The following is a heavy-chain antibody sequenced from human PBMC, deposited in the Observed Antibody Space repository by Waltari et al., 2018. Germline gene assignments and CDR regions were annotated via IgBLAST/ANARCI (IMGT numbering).Heavy chain of an antibody. V-gene: IGHV3-49*04. CDR1: GFTFGDYA. J-gene: IGHJ4*02. Sequence: EVQLVESGGGLVQPGRSLRLSCTASGFTFGDYAMSWVRQAPGKGLEWVGFIIIKTYGGTTENAAAVKGRFTIARDDAKSIAYLQMNSLKTEDTAVYYCTRVAGAPFGVDPPGGYWGQGTLVTVSS. D-gene: IGHD3-3*01. CDR3: TRVAGAPFGVDPPGGY. CDR2: IIIKTYGGTT.